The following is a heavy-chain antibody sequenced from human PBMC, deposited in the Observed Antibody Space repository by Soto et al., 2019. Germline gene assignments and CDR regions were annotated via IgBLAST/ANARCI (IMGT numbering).Heavy chain of an antibody. CDR3: ARGTVHFDY. V-gene: IGHV3-33*01. CDR1: GFRFSTYG. CDR2: IWYAGSNK. Sequence: GGSLRLSCRTSGFRFSTYGMHWVRQAPGKGLEWVAVIWYAGSNKYYADSVKGRFTISRDNSKNTLYLQMNSLRAEDTAVYYCARGTVHFDYWGQGTLVTVS. J-gene: IGHJ4*02. D-gene: IGHD4-17*01.